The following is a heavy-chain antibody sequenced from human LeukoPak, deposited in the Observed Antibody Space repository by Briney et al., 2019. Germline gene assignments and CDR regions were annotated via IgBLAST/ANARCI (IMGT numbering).Heavy chain of an antibody. CDR3: ARVQGTEDAFDI. Sequence: ASVKVSCKASGYTFTSYGISWVRQAPGQGLEWMGWISAYNGNTNYAQKLQGRVTMTTDTSTSTAYMELSRLRSDDTAVYYCARVQGTEDAFDIWGQGTMVTVSS. D-gene: IGHD3-10*01. CDR1: GYTFTSYG. J-gene: IGHJ3*02. CDR2: ISAYNGNT. V-gene: IGHV1-18*01.